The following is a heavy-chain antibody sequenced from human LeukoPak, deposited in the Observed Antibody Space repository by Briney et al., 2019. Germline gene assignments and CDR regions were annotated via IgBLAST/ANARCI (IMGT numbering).Heavy chain of an antibody. V-gene: IGHV4-61*01. CDR3: ARTYCSSTSCYEDWFDP. J-gene: IGHJ5*02. CDR1: GGSISSSSYY. CDR2: IYYSGST. Sequence: SETLSLTCTVSGGSISSSSYYWSWIRQPPGKGLEWIGYIYYSGSTNYNPSLKSRVTISVDTSKNQFSLKLSSVTAADTAVYYCARTYCSSTSCYEDWFDPWGQGTLVTVSS. D-gene: IGHD2-2*01.